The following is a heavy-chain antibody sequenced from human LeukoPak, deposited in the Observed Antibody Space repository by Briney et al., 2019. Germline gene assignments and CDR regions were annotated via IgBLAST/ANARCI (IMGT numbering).Heavy chain of an antibody. Sequence: GASVKVSCKASGGIYSSYAITWVRQAPGQGLERMGGILPMTGIANYAQKFQGRVTIARGESTSTAYMEVSSLRYEDTAVYYCTTYGGNTAEYFQHWGQGTLVTVSS. D-gene: IGHD4-23*01. CDR1: GGIYSSYA. CDR2: ILPMTGIA. CDR3: TTYGGNTAEYFQH. J-gene: IGHJ1*01. V-gene: IGHV1-69*05.